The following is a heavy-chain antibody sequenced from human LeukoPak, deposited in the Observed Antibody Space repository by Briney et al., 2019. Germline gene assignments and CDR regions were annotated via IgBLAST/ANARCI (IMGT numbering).Heavy chain of an antibody. CDR2: INPNSGGT. J-gene: IGHJ4*02. D-gene: IGHD5-12*01. Sequence: ASVKVSCKASGYTFTSYAMNWVRQAPGQGLEWMGWINPNSGGTNYAQKFQGRVTMTRDTSISTAYMELSRLRSDDTAVYYCARRYSGYDFYYWGQGTLVTVSS. CDR1: GYTFTSYA. V-gene: IGHV1-2*02. CDR3: ARRYSGYDFYY.